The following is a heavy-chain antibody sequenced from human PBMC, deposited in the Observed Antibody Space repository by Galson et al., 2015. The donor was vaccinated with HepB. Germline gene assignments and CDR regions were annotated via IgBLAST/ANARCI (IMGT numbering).Heavy chain of an antibody. CDR1: ALAFSSYG. D-gene: IGHD3-16*01. V-gene: IGHV3-30*03. J-gene: IGHJ5*02. Sequence: SLRLSCAASALAFSSYGMYWVRQAPVMGLHWVAIISYGGSKKNYADSVKGRFTISRDNSKNTLYLQMNSLRLEDTAVYFCARNECETTSCYANGWFDPWGQGTLVTVSS. CDR2: ISYGGSKK. CDR3: ARNECETTSCYANGWFDP.